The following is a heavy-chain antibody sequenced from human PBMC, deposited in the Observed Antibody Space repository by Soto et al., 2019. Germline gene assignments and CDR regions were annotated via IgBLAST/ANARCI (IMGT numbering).Heavy chain of an antibody. CDR2: VHGGNGNT. CDR1: GYTFTKYA. Sequence: QVQLVQSGAEVKKPGASVKVSCKASGYTFTKYAMHWVRQAPGQRPEWMGWVHGGNGNTKYSEKFQGRVTITRDTAASTAYMDLSSLRSEDTAVYYCASESISWYGAFDCWGPGTQVTVSS. V-gene: IGHV1-3*01. D-gene: IGHD6-13*01. CDR3: ASESISWYGAFDC. J-gene: IGHJ4*02.